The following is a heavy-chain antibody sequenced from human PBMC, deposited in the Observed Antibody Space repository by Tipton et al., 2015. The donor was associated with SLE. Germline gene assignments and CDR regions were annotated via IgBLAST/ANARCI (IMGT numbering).Heavy chain of an antibody. CDR3: ARTDGGGATFFDY. V-gene: IGHV4-38-2*01. J-gene: IGHJ4*02. CDR1: GYSVSTAYY. CDR2: VHSSGRT. D-gene: IGHD3-16*01. Sequence: TLSLTCAVSGYSVSTAYYWSWIRQPAGKQLEWIGRVHSSGRTHYSPSLSSRATVSVDTSKNQFSLTVTSVIAADTAVYYCARTDGGGATFFDYWGQGTLVTVSS.